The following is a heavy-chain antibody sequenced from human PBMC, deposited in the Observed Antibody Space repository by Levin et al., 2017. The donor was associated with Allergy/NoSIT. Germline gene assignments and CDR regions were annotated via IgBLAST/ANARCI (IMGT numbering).Heavy chain of an antibody. J-gene: IGHJ4*02. V-gene: IGHV3-23*01. CDR1: GFTFSNYA. D-gene: IGHD4-17*01. Sequence: GGSLRLSCAASGFTFSNYAMSWVRQAPGKGLEWVSAIHPSGGDTYYADSVKGRFTISRDTSKNTLYLQMNNLRAEDTAVYYCAKDRRGRYGTYVEFDYWGQGTLVTVSS. CDR2: IHPSGGDT. CDR3: AKDRRGRYGTYVEFDY.